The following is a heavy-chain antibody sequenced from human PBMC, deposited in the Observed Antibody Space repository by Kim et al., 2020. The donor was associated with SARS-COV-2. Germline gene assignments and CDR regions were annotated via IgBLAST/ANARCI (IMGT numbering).Heavy chain of an antibody. CDR2: ISGSGGST. V-gene: IGHV3-23*01. D-gene: IGHD3-10*01. J-gene: IGHJ6*01. Sequence: GGSLRLSCAASGFTFSSYAMSWVRQAPGKGLEWVSAISGSGGSTYYADSVKGRFTISRDNSKNTLYLQMNSLRAEDTAVYYCAKDTNKGSGSPPRYGMGVWGQGTTVTVSS. CDR3: AKDTNKGSGSPPRYGMGV. CDR1: GFTFSSYA.